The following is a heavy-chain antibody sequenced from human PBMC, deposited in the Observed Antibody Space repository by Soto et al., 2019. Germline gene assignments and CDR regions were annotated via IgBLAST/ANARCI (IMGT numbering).Heavy chain of an antibody. CDR1: GFTFSSYG. V-gene: IGHV3-30*18. J-gene: IGHJ4*02. CDR2: ISYDGSNT. Sequence: QVQLVESGGGVVQPGRSLRLSCVASGFTFSSYGMHWVRQAPGQGLEWVAIISYDGSNTYYADSVKGRFTISRDNSKNTLYLQMNILRAEDTSVYYCAKEGGLSGSYYISSSYYFDYWGQGTLVTVSS. D-gene: IGHD1-26*01. CDR3: AKEGGLSGSYYISSSYYFDY.